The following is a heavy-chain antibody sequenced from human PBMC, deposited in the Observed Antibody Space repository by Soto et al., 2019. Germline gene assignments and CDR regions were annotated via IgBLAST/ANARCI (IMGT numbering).Heavy chain of an antibody. J-gene: IGHJ6*02. Sequence: QVQLQESGPGLVKPSETLSLTCTVSGGSISSYYWSWIRQPPGKGLEWIGYIYYSGSTNYNPSLKXRXTXSXXTSKNQFSLKLSSVTAADTAVYYCARDWLVTDYYYHYGMDVWGQGTTVTVSS. CDR2: IYYSGST. D-gene: IGHD3-9*01. CDR3: ARDWLVTDYYYHYGMDV. CDR1: GGSISSYY. V-gene: IGHV4-59*01.